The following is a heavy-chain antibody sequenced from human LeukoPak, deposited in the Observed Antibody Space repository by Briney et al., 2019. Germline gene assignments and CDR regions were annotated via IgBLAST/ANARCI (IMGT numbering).Heavy chain of an antibody. D-gene: IGHD3-22*01. CDR2: IYHSGST. CDR3: ARVGYYDSSGSYFDH. V-gene: IGHV4-59*01. Sequence: PSETLSLTCTVSGGSISSYYWSWIRQPPGKGLEWIGYIYHSGSTNYNPSLKSRVTISVDTSKNQFSLNLSSVTAADTAVYYCARVGYYDSSGSYFDHWGQGTLVTVSS. CDR1: GGSISSYY. J-gene: IGHJ4*02.